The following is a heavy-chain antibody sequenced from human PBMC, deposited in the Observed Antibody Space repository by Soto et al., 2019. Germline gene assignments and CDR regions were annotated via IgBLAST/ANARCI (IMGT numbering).Heavy chain of an antibody. CDR1: GGSISSSDYF. Sequence: HLQLQESGAGLVKPSETLSLTCTVSGGSISSSDYFWGWIRQPPGERLEWFGSFLYTGNTYYTPSLKSRVTISVDTARHQFSLKQTSVTAADTAVYYCARHDSGGWYWLFWGQGTLVTVSS. V-gene: IGHV4-39*01. CDR2: FLYTGNT. J-gene: IGHJ3*01. CDR3: ARHDSGGWYWLF. D-gene: IGHD6-19*01.